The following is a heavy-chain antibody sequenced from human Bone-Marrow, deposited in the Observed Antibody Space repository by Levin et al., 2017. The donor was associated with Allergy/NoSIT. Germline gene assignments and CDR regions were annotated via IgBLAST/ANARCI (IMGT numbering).Heavy chain of an antibody. CDR2: IHYTGAT. V-gene: IGHV4-39*01. J-gene: IGHJ6*03. Sequence: SETLSLTCTVSGGSISSGSYFWGWIRQPPGRGMEYIGGIHYTGATYSNPSLNSRVTISVDTSNNQFSLSLRSVTAADTAVYFCARLHGGSLILGCYMDVWGKGTTVTVSS. CDR3: ARLHGGSLILGCYMDV. D-gene: IGHD3/OR15-3a*01. CDR1: GGSISSGSYF.